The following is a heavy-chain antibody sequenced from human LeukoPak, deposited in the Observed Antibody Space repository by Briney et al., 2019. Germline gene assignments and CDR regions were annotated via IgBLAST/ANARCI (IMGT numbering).Heavy chain of an antibody. CDR1: GFTVSSDY. J-gene: IGHJ4*02. CDR2: IHSGGST. Sequence: PGGSLRLSCAASGFTVSSDYMSWVRQAPGKGLEWVSVIHSGGSTYYADSVKGRLTISRDKSKNTLYLQMNSLRAEDTAVYYCAKVLRFLEWPSYYFDYWGQGTLVTVSS. V-gene: IGHV3-66*01. CDR3: AKVLRFLEWPSYYFDY. D-gene: IGHD3-3*01.